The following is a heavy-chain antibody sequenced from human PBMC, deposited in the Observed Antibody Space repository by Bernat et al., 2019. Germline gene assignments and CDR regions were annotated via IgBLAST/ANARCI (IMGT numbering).Heavy chain of an antibody. CDR3: ASPGGVIAAAEY. J-gene: IGHJ4*02. CDR2: IYYSGST. V-gene: IGHV4-39*01. Sequence: SLTCTVSGGSISSSSYYWGWICQPPGKGLEWIGSIYYSGSTYYNPSLKSRVTISVDTSKNQFSLKLSSVTAADTAVYYCASPGGVIAAAEYWGQGTLVTLSS. CDR1: GGSISSSSYY. D-gene: IGHD6-13*01.